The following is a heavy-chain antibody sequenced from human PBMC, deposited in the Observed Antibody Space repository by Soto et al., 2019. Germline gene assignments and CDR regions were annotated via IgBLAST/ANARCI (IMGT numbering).Heavy chain of an antibody. Sequence: GASVKVSCKASGFTFTSSAVQWVRQARGQRLEWIGWIVVGSGNTNYAQKFQERVTITRDMSTSTAYMELSSLRSEDTAVYHCAADRYYDSSGPIFDYWGQGTLVTVSS. CDR1: GFTFTSSA. D-gene: IGHD3-22*01. J-gene: IGHJ4*02. CDR2: IVVGSGNT. CDR3: AADRYYDSSGPIFDY. V-gene: IGHV1-58*01.